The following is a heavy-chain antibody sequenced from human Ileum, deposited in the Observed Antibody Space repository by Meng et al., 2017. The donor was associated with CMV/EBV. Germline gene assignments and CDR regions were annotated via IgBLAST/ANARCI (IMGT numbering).Heavy chain of an antibody. CDR2: ISSSSSYI. Sequence: GESLKISCAASGFTFSSYSMNWVRQAPGKGLEWVSSISSSSSYIYYADSVKGRFTISRDNAKNSLYLQMNSLRAENTAVYYCARRSGSYYTDLDYWGQGTLVTVSS. CDR3: ARRSGSYYTDLDY. D-gene: IGHD1-26*01. J-gene: IGHJ4*02. V-gene: IGHV3-21*01. CDR1: GFTFSSYS.